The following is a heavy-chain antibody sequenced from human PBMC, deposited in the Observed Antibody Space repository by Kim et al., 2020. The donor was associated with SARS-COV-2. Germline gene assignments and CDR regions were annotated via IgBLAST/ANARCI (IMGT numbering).Heavy chain of an antibody. CDR2: ISSSSSTI. D-gene: IGHD2-21*02. CDR3: ARDKRAYCGGDCYSFDY. Sequence: GGSLRLSCAASGFTFSSYSMNWVRQAPGKGLEWVSYISSSSSTIYYEDSVKGRFTISRDNAKNSLYLQMNSLRDEDTAVYYCARDKRAYCGGDCYSFDYWGQGTLVTVSS. V-gene: IGHV3-48*02. CDR1: GFTFSSYS. J-gene: IGHJ4*02.